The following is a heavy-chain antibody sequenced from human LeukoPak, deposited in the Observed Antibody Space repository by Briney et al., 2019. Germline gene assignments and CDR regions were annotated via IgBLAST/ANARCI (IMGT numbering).Heavy chain of an antibody. Sequence: SVKVSCKASGGTFSSYTISWVRRAPGQGLEWMGRIIPILGIANYAQKFQGRVTITADKSTSTAYMELSSLRSEDTAVYYCARVEVYCSSTSCSERDWFDYRGQGTLVTVSS. CDR1: GGTFSSYT. J-gene: IGHJ4*02. V-gene: IGHV1-69*02. D-gene: IGHD2-2*01. CDR2: IIPILGIA. CDR3: ARVEVYCSSTSCSERDWFDY.